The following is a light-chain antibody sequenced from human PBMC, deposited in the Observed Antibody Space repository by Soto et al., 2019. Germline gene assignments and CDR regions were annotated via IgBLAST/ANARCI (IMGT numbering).Light chain of an antibody. CDR2: GAS. V-gene: IGKV3-15*01. CDR3: QQYNNWPRT. J-gene: IGKJ1*01. Sequence: EIVITHSPATLAVSPGERATLSCRASQTVSSNLAWYQQKPGQAPRLLIFGASTRATGIPARFSGSGSGTEFTLTISSLQSEDFALYYCQQYNNWPRTFGQGTKVDIK. CDR1: QTVSSN.